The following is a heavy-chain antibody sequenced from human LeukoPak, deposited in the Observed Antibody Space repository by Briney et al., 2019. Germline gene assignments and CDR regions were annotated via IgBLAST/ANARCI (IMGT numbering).Heavy chain of an antibody. J-gene: IGHJ4*02. V-gene: IGHV3-53*01. Sequence: GGSLRLSCAASGFTVSSNFLSWVRQAPGKGLECVSVIYSGGSTYYADSVKGRFTISRDNSKNTLYLQMNSLRVEDTAVYYCARGEESSGSSLGYWGQGTMVTVSS. CDR2: IYSGGST. D-gene: IGHD3-22*01. CDR3: ARGEESSGSSLGY. CDR1: GFTVSSNF.